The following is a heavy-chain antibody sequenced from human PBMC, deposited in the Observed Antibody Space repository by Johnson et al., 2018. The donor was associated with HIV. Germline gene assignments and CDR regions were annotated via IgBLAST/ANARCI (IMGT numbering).Heavy chain of an antibody. Sequence: QVQLVESGGGLVKPGGSLRLSCAVSGFTFSDYYMSWIRQAPGKGPEWISYIRTSSSTIYYADSVKGRFTISRDNSKNTLYLQMNSLRAEDTAVYYCARVAPAHDAFDIWGQGTMVTVSS. CDR2: IRTSSSTI. V-gene: IGHV3-11*04. CDR1: GFTFSDYY. J-gene: IGHJ3*02. D-gene: IGHD2-2*01. CDR3: ARVAPAHDAFDI.